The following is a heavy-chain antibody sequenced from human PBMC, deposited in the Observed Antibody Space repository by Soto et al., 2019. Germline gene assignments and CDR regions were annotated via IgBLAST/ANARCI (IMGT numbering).Heavy chain of an antibody. V-gene: IGHV4-59*01. Sequence: SETLSLTCTVSGGSISSYYWSWIRQPPGKGLEWIGYIYYSGSTNYNPSLKSRVTISVDTSKNQFSLKLSSVTAADTAVYYCARVNTVIYYFDYWGQGTLVTVSS. CDR1: GGSISSYY. J-gene: IGHJ4*02. D-gene: IGHD4-17*01. CDR2: IYYSGST. CDR3: ARVNTVIYYFDY.